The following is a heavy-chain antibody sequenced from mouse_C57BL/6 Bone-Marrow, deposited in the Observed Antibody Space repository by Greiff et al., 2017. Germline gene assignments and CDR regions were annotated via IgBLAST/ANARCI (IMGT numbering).Heavy chain of an antibody. D-gene: IGHD1-1*01. CDR1: GFTFSDYY. CDR3: ASHVGTTVVGGYWYYDV. Sequence: EVHLVESGGGLVQPGGSLKLSCAASGFTFSDYYMYWVRQTPEKRLEWVAYISNGGGSPYYPDTVKGRFTISRDNAKHTLYLQMSRLKAEDTAMYYCASHVGTTVVGGYWYYDVWGTGTTVTVSS. V-gene: IGHV5-12*01. J-gene: IGHJ1*03. CDR2: ISNGGGSP.